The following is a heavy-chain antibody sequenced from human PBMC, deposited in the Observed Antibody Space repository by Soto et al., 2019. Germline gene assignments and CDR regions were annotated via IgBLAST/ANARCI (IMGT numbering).Heavy chain of an antibody. D-gene: IGHD2-2*01. CDR2: IFHSGST. Sequence: QVQLQESGPGLVKPSGTLSLTCAVSGGSISSNNWWSWVRQAPGPGLEWIGDIFHSGSTNYNPSLKSRVTISVDKCKNQFSLKLSSVTAADTAMYYCARLFCSSSSCLTPSWFDPWGQGTLVTVSS. J-gene: IGHJ5*02. CDR3: ARLFCSSSSCLTPSWFDP. V-gene: IGHV4-4*02. CDR1: GGSISSNNW.